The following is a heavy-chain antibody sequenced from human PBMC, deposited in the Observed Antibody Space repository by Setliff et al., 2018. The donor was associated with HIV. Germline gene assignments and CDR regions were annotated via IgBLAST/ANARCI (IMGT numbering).Heavy chain of an antibody. J-gene: IGHJ4*02. V-gene: IGHV3-48*03. CDR2: ISSGGDSI. Sequence: GGSLRLSCAASGFTFSSFEMNWVRQAPGKGLEWLSYISSGGDSIYYADSVKGRFTISRDNSKNTVYLQMNSLRAEDTAEYYCAKELAASGLGYFDSWGRGILVTVSS. CDR3: AKELAASGLGYFDS. CDR1: GFTFSSFE. D-gene: IGHD3-22*01.